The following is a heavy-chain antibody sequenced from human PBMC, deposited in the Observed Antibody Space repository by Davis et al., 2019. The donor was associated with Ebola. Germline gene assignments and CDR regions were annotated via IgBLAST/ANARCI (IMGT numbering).Heavy chain of an antibody. V-gene: IGHV3-53*01. CDR2: IYAGDNT. CDR3: ARDNYFSY. Sequence: PGGSLRLSCAASGFTITTNYMSWVRQAPGKGLQWVSVIYAGDNTFYADSVKGRFTISRDNSKNTVFLQMSSLRAEDTAVYYCARDNYFSYWGQGTLVTVSS. J-gene: IGHJ4*02. CDR1: GFTITTNY.